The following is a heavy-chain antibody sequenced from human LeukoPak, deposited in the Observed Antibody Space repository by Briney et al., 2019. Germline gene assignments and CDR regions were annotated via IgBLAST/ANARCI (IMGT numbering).Heavy chain of an antibody. J-gene: IGHJ4*02. CDR1: GYSFSNYW. CDR3: AIPPGYCGNDCSFDH. V-gene: IGHV5-51*01. CDR2: IYPGGYET. D-gene: IGHD2-21*02. Sequence: GESLKISCEGSGYSFSNYWIGWVRQMPGKGLEWMGIIYPGGYETRYSPSLQGLVTISVGKSISTAYLQWSSLKASDTAMYYCAIPPGYCGNDCSFDHWGQGTLVTVSS.